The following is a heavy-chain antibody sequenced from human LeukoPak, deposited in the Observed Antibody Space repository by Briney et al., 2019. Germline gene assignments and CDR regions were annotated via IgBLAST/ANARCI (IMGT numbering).Heavy chain of an antibody. CDR1: GCTINSYN. V-gene: IGHV4-59*08. CDR2: TYYSRGT. D-gene: IGHD6-19*01. Sequence: SETLSFNCTGSGCTINSYNWMRIPPPPGQGLKGIGNTYYSRGTYYNPSLKSLITISVDTSKNQFSLKLSAVTAADTAVYYCARQAYGWSLPDYYYYMDVWGKGTTVTVSS. J-gene: IGHJ6*03. CDR3: ARQAYGWSLPDYYYYMDV.